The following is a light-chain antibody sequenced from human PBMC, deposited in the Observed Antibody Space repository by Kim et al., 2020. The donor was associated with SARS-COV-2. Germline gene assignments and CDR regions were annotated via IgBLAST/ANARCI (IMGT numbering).Light chain of an antibody. V-gene: IGLV3-19*01. CDR1: SLRSYY. J-gene: IGLJ2*01. CDR3: QSRDSGGRVV. CDR2: GRN. Sequence: SSELTQDPAVSVALGQTVRITCQGDSLRSYYATWYQQKPSQAPVLVIYGRNNRPSGIPDRFSDSSSGNTASLTISGAQAEDEADFYCQSRDSGGRVVFGGGTRLTVL.